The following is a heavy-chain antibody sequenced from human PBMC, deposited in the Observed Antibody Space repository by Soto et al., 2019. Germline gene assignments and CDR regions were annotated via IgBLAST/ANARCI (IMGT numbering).Heavy chain of an antibody. Sequence: LRLSCAASGFTFSSYSMNWVRQAPGKGLEWVSSISSSSSYIYYADSVKGRFTISRDNAKNSLYLQMNSLRAEDTAVYYCARGRLSVGITIFGVVRVDAFDIWGQGTMVTVSS. CDR1: GFTFSSYS. D-gene: IGHD3-3*01. J-gene: IGHJ3*02. CDR2: ISSSSSYI. V-gene: IGHV3-21*01. CDR3: ARGRLSVGITIFGVVRVDAFDI.